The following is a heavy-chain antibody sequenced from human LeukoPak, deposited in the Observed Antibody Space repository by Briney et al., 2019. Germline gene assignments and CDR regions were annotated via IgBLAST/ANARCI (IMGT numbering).Heavy chain of an antibody. J-gene: IGHJ4*02. CDR3: ARGPGPDIVRGGGTDY. Sequence: SETLSLTCAVYGGSFSGYYWCWIRQPPGKGLEWIGEINHSGSTNYNPSLKSRVTISVDTSKKQFFLKLSPVTAADTAVYYCARGPGPDIVRGGGTDYWGQGTLVTVSS. CDR1: GGSFSGYY. D-gene: IGHD3-10*01. CDR2: INHSGST. V-gene: IGHV4-34*01.